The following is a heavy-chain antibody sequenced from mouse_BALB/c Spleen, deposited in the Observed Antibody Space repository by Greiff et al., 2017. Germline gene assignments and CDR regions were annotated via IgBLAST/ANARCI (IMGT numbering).Heavy chain of an antibody. CDR3: ARVFGNYNQAWFAY. J-gene: IGHJ3*01. V-gene: IGHV3-6*02. CDR1: GYSITSGYY. Sequence: EVKLVESGPGLVKPSQSLSLTCSVTGYSITSGYYWNWIRQFPGNKLEWMGYISYDGSNNYNPSLKNRISITRDTSKNQFFLKLNSVTTEDTATYYCARVFGNYNQAWFAYWGQGTLVTVSA. CDR2: ISYDGSN. D-gene: IGHD2-1*01.